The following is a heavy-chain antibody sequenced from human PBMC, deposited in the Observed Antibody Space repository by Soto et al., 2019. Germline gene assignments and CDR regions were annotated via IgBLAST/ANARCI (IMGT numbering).Heavy chain of an antibody. D-gene: IGHD3-22*01. V-gene: IGHV3-23*01. CDR1: GFTFSNYA. CDR2: ISGSGGST. Sequence: LRLSCAASGFTFSNYAVSWVRQAPGKGLEWVSAISGSGGSTYYADSVKGRFTISRDNSRNTLYLQMNSLRAEDTAIYYCANFHYDSSGYNWFDPWGQGTLVTVSS. CDR3: ANFHYDSSGYNWFDP. J-gene: IGHJ5*02.